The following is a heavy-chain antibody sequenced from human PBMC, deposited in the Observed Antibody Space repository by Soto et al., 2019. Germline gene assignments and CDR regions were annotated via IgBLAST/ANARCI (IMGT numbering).Heavy chain of an antibody. J-gene: IGHJ4*02. Sequence: QITLKESGPTLVKPTQTLTLTCTFSGFSLSTSGVGVDWIRQPPGKALEWLALIYWDDDKRYSPSLKSRLTITKDTSKNQVVLTMTNMDPVDTATYYCAHGLGYCSGGSCYYFDYWGQGTLVTVSS. D-gene: IGHD2-15*01. CDR1: GFSLSTSGVG. CDR2: IYWDDDK. CDR3: AHGLGYCSGGSCYYFDY. V-gene: IGHV2-5*02.